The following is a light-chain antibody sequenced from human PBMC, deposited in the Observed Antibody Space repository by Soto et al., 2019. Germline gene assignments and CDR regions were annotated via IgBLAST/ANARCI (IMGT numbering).Light chain of an antibody. CDR2: AAS. CDR3: QQSFASPQT. J-gene: IGKJ1*01. CDR1: EDINRY. Sequence: DIQLTQSPSFLSASVGDRVTTTCQASEDINRYLHWYQQKPGKAPTVLIYAASTFQGGVQSRFSGSGSGSYYPLTISTLQPEDFATYYCQQSFASPQTFGKWTKVDIK. V-gene: IGKV1-39*01.